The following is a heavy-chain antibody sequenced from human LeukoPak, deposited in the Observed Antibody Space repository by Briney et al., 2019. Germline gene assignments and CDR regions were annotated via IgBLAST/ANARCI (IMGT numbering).Heavy chain of an antibody. D-gene: IGHD6-25*01. J-gene: IGHJ4*02. CDR1: GFTVSSNY. CDR3: ARARLHHRSFDLKTSYYFDY. CDR2: IYSGGST. Sequence: GGSLRLSCAASGFTVSSNYIWVRRAPGKGLGWVSVIYSGGSTYYADSVKGRFTISRDNSKNTLYLQMNSLRTEDTAVYYCARARLHHRSFDLKTSYYFDYWGQGTLVTVSS. V-gene: IGHV3-53*01.